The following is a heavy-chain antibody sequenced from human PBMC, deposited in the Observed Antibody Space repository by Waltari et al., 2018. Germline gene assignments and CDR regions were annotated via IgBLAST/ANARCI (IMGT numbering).Heavy chain of an antibody. CDR1: GGSISSYY. Sequence: QVQLQESGPGLVKPSETLSLTCTVSGGSISSYYWSWIRQPPGKGLEWIGYIYYSGSTTDNPALKSRVTISVDTSKNQFSLKLSSVTAADTAVYYCARDRRLGYCSGGSCYSDAFDIWGQGTMVTVSS. CDR2: IYYSGST. V-gene: IGHV4-59*01. CDR3: ARDRRLGYCSGGSCYSDAFDI. J-gene: IGHJ3*02. D-gene: IGHD2-15*01.